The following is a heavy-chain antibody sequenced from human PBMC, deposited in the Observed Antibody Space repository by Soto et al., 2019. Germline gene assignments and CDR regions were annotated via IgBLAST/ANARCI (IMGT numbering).Heavy chain of an antibody. V-gene: IGHV3-23*01. CDR3: AKARCSTTNCYVPDY. CDR2: ISGSGASP. CDR1: GFTFSTYT. Sequence: EGSLRLSCASSGFTFSTYTMSWVRRAPGKGLEWVSAISGSGASPSYADSVQGRFTISRDNPKRTLYLQMNNLRAEDTAVYYCAKARCSTTNCYVPDYWGQGTLVTVSS. J-gene: IGHJ4*02. D-gene: IGHD2-2*01.